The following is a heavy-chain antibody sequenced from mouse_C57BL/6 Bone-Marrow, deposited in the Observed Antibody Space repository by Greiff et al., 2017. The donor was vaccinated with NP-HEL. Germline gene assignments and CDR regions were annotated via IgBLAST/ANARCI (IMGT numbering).Heavy chain of an antibody. CDR3: ARDSSGTTWFAY. D-gene: IGHD3-2*02. J-gene: IGHJ3*01. CDR2: IDPSDSYT. V-gene: IGHV1-59*01. Sequence: VKLQQPGAELVRPGTSVKLSCKASGYTFTSYWMHWVKQRPGQGLEWIGVIDPSDSYTNYNQKFKGKATLTVDTSSSTAYMQLSSLTSEDSAVYYCARDSSGTTWFAYWGQGTLVTVSA. CDR1: GYTFTSYW.